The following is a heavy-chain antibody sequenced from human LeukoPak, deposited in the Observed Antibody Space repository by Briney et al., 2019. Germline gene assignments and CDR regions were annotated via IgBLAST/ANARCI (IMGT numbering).Heavy chain of an antibody. CDR1: GFTFSSYG. CDR3: ARDAADYGILTGYPAEGY. CDR2: ISYDGSNK. V-gene: IGHV3-30*03. Sequence: GGSLRLSCAASGFTFSSYGMHWVRQAPGKGLEWVAVISYDGSNKYYADSVKGRFTISRDNAKNSLYLQMNSLRAEDTAVYYCARDAADYGILTGYPAEGYWGQGTLVTVSS. J-gene: IGHJ4*02. D-gene: IGHD3-9*01.